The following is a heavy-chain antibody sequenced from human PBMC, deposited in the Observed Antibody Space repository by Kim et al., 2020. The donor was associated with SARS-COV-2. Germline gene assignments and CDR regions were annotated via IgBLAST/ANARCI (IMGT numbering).Heavy chain of an antibody. V-gene: IGHV3-74*01. CDR1: GFTFSAYW. D-gene: IGHD1-26*01. CDR2: INSGGSST. J-gene: IGHJ4*01. Sequence: GGSLRLSCAASGFTFSAYWIHWVRQVPGKGLVWVSRINSGGSSTTYADSVKGRFTISRDNAKNTLYLQMNSLRAEDTAVYYCAREVGATSYFDYLGQGTLVNVSS. CDR3: AREVGATSYFDY.